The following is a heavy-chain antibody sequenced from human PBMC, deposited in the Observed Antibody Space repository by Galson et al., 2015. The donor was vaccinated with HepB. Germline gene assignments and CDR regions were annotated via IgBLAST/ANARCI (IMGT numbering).Heavy chain of an antibody. CDR3: ARVLRPARTIFGVVLYYYYYMDV. V-gene: IGHV1-69*06. D-gene: IGHD3-3*01. Sequence: SVKVSCKASGGTFSSYAISWVRQAPGQGLEWMGGIIPIFGTANYAQKFQGRVTITADKSTSTAYMELSSLRSEDTAVYYCARVLRPARTIFGVVLYYYYYMDVWGKGTTVTVSS. J-gene: IGHJ6*03. CDR1: GGTFSSYA. CDR2: IIPIFGTA.